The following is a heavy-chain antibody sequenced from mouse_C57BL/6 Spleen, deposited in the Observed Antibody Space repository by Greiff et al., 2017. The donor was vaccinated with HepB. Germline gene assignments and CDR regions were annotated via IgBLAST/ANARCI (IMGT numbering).Heavy chain of an antibody. CDR1: GYAFTNYL. D-gene: IGHD2-1*01. V-gene: IGHV1-54*01. CDR3: ARSGDGNYVWYFDV. J-gene: IGHJ1*03. Sequence: QVQLQQSGAELVRPGTSVKMSCKASGYAFTNYLIEWVKQRPGQGLEWIGVINPGSGGTNYNEKFKGKATLTADKSSSTAYMQLSSLTSEDSAVYFCARSGDGNYVWYFDVWGTGTTVTVSS. CDR2: INPGSGGT.